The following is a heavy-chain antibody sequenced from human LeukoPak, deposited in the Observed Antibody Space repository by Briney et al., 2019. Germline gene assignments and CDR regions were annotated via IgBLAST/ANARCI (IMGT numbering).Heavy chain of an antibody. V-gene: IGHV1-2*06. Sequence: GASVKVSCKASGYTFTGYYMHWVRQAPGQGLEWMGRINPNSGGTNYAQKFQGRVTMTRDTSISTAYMELSRLRSDDTAAYYCARDAAKAYYFDYWGQGTLVTVSS. D-gene: IGHD6-25*01. CDR1: GYTFTGYY. CDR3: ARDAAKAYYFDY. J-gene: IGHJ4*02. CDR2: INPNSGGT.